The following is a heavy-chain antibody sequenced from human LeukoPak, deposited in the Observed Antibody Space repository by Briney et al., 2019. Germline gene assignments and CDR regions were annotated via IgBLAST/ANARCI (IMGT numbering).Heavy chain of an antibody. D-gene: IGHD4-11*01. V-gene: IGHV1-3*01. CDR1: GYTFTSYA. CDR3: ARDWASYSNSLDY. Sequence: ASVKVSCEASGYTFTSYAMHWVRQAPGQRLEWMGWINAGNGNTKYSQKFQGRVTITRDTSASTAYMELSSLRSEDTAVYYCARDWASYSNSLDYWGQGILVTVSS. CDR2: INAGNGNT. J-gene: IGHJ4*02.